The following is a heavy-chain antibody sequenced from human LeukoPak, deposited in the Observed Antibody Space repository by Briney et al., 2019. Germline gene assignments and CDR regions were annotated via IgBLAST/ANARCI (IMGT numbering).Heavy chain of an antibody. D-gene: IGHD2-2*01. CDR2: IIPIFGTA. CDR3: ARLHAYVSTYYYYGMDV. CDR1: GGTFSSYA. Sequence: ASVKVSCKASGGTFSSYAISWVRQAPGQGLEWMGGIIPIFGTANYAQKFQGRVTITADESTSTAYMELSSLRSEDTAVYYCARLHAYVSTYYYYGMDVWGQGTTVTVSS. V-gene: IGHV1-69*13. J-gene: IGHJ6*02.